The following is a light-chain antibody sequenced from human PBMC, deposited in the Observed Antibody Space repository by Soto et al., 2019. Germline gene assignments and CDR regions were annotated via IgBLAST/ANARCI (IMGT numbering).Light chain of an antibody. CDR3: QQRFSWPPT. CDR2: ATS. J-gene: IGKJ4*01. V-gene: IGKV3-11*01. CDR1: QSVSRY. Sequence: EIGLTQSPATLSLSPGDRATLSCRASQSVSRYLAWYQQKPGQAPRLLIHATSTRATGVPDTFSGSGSGTEFTLTISSLEPEDSAMYYCQQRFSWPPTFGGGTHVEIK.